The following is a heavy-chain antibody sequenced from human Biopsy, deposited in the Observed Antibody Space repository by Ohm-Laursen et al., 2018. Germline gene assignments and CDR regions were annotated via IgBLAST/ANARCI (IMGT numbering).Heavy chain of an antibody. J-gene: IGHJ6*02. D-gene: IGHD3-16*01. CDR1: GFSFSDYG. Sequence: SLRLSCAASGFSFSDYGMHWVRQAPGRGLEWVAVIWYNGTNKYYAESVEGRFTISRDNSKNMVYLQMGSLTVEDTAVYYCAKVHDSGYYYYSMDVWGQGTTVTVSS. CDR2: IWYNGTNK. V-gene: IGHV3-33*06. CDR3: AKVHDSGYYYYSMDV.